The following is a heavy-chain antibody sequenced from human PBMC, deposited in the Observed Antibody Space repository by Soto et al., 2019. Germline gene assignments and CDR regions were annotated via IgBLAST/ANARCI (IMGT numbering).Heavy chain of an antibody. J-gene: IGHJ4*02. CDR1: GFTFSSYT. CDR3: VKSRGGNNFDFFD. Sequence: LRLSCSASGFTFSSYTMHWVRQAPGKGLDYVSGIRGNGDSPFYADSVEGRFTISRDNSKNALYLLMSSLSADDTAVYYCVKSRGGNNFDFFDWGQGALVTVSS. V-gene: IGHV3-64D*06. D-gene: IGHD5-12*01. CDR2: IRGNGDSP.